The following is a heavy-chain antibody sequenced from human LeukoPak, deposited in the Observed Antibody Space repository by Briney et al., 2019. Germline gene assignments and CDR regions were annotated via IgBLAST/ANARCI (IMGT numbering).Heavy chain of an antibody. CDR2: IGSSGVTT. CDR3: AKQRVGANVY. Sequence: GGSLRLSCAASGFTFSSYSMTWVRQAPGKGLEWVSAIGSSGVTTYYADSVKGRFTISRDNSKNTLYLQMNSLRAEDTAVYYCAKQRVGANVYWGQGTLVTVSS. J-gene: IGHJ4*02. D-gene: IGHD1-26*01. V-gene: IGHV3-23*01. CDR1: GFTFSSYS.